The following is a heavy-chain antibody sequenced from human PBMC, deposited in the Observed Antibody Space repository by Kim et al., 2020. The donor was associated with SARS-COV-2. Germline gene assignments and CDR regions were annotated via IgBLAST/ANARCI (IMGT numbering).Heavy chain of an antibody. CDR1: GGSFSGYY. CDR2: INHSGST. D-gene: IGHD1-1*01. Sequence: SETLSLTCAVYGGSFSGYYWSWIRQPPGKGLEWIGEINHSGSTNYNPSLKSRVTISVDTSKNQFSLKLSSVTAADTAVYYCARAPVQLERLHFDYWGQGTLVTVSS. J-gene: IGHJ4*02. V-gene: IGHV4-34*01. CDR3: ARAPVQLERLHFDY.